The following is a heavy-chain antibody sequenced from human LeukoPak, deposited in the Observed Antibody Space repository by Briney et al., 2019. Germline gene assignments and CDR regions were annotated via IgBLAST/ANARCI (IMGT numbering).Heavy chain of an antibody. J-gene: IGHJ4*02. CDR2: IHHDGRT. CDR1: GVSISSNIW. D-gene: IGHD1-14*01. CDR3: AAQGSWYQDY. V-gene: IGHV4-4*02. Sequence: PSGTLSLTCAVSGVSISSNIWWSWIRPPPGKGLEWIGEIHHDGRTNYNSPLRSRVTISVDKSKNQFSLMLNAVTATGTAVYYCAAQGSWYQDYWGQGSLVTVSS.